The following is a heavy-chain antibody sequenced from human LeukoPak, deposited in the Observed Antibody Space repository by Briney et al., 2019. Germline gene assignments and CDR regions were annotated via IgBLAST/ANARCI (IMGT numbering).Heavy chain of an antibody. CDR1: GFTVSSNY. J-gene: IGHJ4*02. Sequence: GGSLRLSCAASGFTVSSNYMSWVRQAPGKGLEWVSVIYSGGSTYYADSVKGRFSISRDNSKNTLYLQMNSLRAEDTAVYYCAREGYCSGGSCYSDHWGQGTLVTVSS. D-gene: IGHD2-15*01. V-gene: IGHV3-53*01. CDR2: IYSGGST. CDR3: AREGYCSGGSCYSDH.